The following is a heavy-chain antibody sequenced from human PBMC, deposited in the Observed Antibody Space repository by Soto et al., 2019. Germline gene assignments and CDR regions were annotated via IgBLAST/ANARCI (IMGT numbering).Heavy chain of an antibody. CDR1: GGSISSGDYY. D-gene: IGHD6-13*01. Sequence: QVQLQESGPGLVKPSQTLSLTCTVSGGSISSGDYYWSWIRQPPGKGLEWIGYTYYSGSTFYNPSLKSRLTISVDTSKTQCSLQLSSVTAADTAVYYCARERPAGARLDPWGQGTLVTVSS. V-gene: IGHV4-30-4*01. J-gene: IGHJ5*02. CDR3: ARERPAGARLDP. CDR2: TYYSGST.